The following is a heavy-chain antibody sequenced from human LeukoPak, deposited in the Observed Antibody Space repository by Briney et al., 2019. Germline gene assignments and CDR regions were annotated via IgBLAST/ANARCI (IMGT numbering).Heavy chain of an antibody. D-gene: IGHD6-19*01. CDR2: IRYDGSNK. V-gene: IGHV3-30*04. CDR3: AVLAVAGETGAYELDY. Sequence: GRSLRLSCAASGFSFSTYAMHWVRQAPGKGLEWVAFIRYDGSNKYYADSVKGRFTISRDNSKNTLYLQMNSLRAEDTAVYYCAVLAVAGETGAYELDYWGQGTLVTVSS. CDR1: GFSFSTYA. J-gene: IGHJ4*02.